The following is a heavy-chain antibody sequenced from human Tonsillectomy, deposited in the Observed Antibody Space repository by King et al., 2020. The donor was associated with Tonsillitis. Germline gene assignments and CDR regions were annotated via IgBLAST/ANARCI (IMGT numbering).Heavy chain of an antibody. CDR2: IYHSGST. J-gene: IGHJ4*02. V-gene: IGHV4-38-2*01. Sequence: QLQESGPGLVKPSETLSLTCAVSGFSISSGYYWGWVRQSPVKGLEWIGSIYHSGSTNYNPSLKSRVTMSVDTSKNQFSLKLSSGTAADTAVYYCARFGAWYYFDYWGQGTLVTVSS. CDR1: GFSISSGYY. D-gene: IGHD2-15*01. CDR3: ARFGAWYYFDY.